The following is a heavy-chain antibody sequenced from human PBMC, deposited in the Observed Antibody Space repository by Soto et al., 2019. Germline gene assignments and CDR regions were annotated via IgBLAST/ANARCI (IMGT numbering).Heavy chain of an antibody. D-gene: IGHD3-10*01. CDR3: ARGMRRYYGSGRYGGQANYYGMDV. Sequence: SETLSLTCAVYGGSFSGYYWSWIRQPPGKGLEWIGEINHSGSTNYNPSLESRVTISVDTSKNQFSLKLSSVTAADTAVYYCARGMRRYYGSGRYGGQANYYGMDVWGKGTTVT. CDR2: INHSGST. CDR1: GGSFSGYY. J-gene: IGHJ6*04. V-gene: IGHV4-34*01.